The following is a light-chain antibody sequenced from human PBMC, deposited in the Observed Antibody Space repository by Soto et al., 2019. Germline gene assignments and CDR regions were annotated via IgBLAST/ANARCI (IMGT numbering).Light chain of an antibody. CDR1: SSDVGGYNY. J-gene: IGLJ1*01. CDR2: DVS. V-gene: IGLV2-14*01. CDR3: SSYTSSSTQV. Sequence: QSVLTQPASVSGSPGQSITISCTGTSSDVGGYNYVSWYQQHPGKAPKLMIYDVSNRPSGVSNRFSGSKSGNTASLTISGLQADDEADYSCSSYTSSSTQVFGTGTKVTVL.